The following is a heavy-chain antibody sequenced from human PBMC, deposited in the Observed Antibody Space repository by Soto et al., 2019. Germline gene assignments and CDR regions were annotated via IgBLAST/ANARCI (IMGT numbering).Heavy chain of an antibody. CDR2: ISGSGGST. CDR3: AKDPNDFWSGYSGGWFDP. D-gene: IGHD3-3*01. CDR1: GFTFSSYA. V-gene: IGHV3-23*01. Sequence: EVQLLESGGGLVQPGGSLRLSCAASGFTFSSYAMSWVRQAPGKGLEWVSAISGSGGSTYYADSVKGRFTISRDNSKNPLYLQMNSLRAEDTGVYYCAKDPNDFWSGYSGGWFDPWGQGTLVTVSS. J-gene: IGHJ5*02.